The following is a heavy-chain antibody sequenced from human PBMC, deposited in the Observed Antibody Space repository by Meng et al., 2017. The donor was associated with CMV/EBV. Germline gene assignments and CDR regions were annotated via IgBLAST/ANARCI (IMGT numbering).Heavy chain of an antibody. Sequence: SETLSLTCTVSGGSISSSSYYWSWIRQPPGKGLEWIGSIYYSGSTYYNPSLKSRVTISVDTSKNQFSLKLSSVTAADTAVYYCAKVFGSLPPPFDYWGQGTLVTVSS. CDR1: GGSISSSSYY. CDR3: AKVFGSLPPPFDY. J-gene: IGHJ4*02. CDR2: IYYSGST. V-gene: IGHV4-39*07. D-gene: IGHD3-3*01.